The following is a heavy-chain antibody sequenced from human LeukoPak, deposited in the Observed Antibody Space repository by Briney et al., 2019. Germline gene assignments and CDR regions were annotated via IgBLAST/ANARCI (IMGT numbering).Heavy chain of an antibody. CDR2: ISGSRDNS. V-gene: IGHV3-23*01. J-gene: IGHJ5*02. D-gene: IGHD2-15*01. CDR3: ASWRVVAQGSWFDP. CDR1: GFTFSDYY. Sequence: PGGSLRLSCAASGFTFSDYYMSWIRQAPGRGLEWVSTISGSRDNSYYADSVKGRFTISRDNSKNTLYLQMNSLRAEDTAVYYCASWRVVAQGSWFDPWGQGTLVTVSS.